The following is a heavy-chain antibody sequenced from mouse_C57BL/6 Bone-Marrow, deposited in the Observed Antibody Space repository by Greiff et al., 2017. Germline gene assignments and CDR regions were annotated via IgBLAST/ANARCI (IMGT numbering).Heavy chain of an antibody. Sequence: DVQLVESGGGLVQPGGSLKLSCAASGFTFSDYYMYWVRQTPEKRLECVAYISNGGGSTYYPDTVKGRFTISRDNAKNTLYLQMSRLKSEDTAMYYCARPLLAYWGQGTLVTVSA. CDR3: ARPLLAY. V-gene: IGHV5-12*01. CDR2: ISNGGGST. CDR1: GFTFSDYY. J-gene: IGHJ3*01.